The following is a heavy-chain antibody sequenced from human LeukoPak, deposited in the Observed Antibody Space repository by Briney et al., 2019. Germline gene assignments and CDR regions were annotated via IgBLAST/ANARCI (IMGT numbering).Heavy chain of an antibody. V-gene: IGHV3-64*01. D-gene: IGHD3-22*01. CDR1: RFTFSSYG. J-gene: IGHJ1*01. CDR2: ISSNGGRT. Sequence: GGSLRLSCAASRFTFSSYGMHWVRQAPGKGLEYVSAISSNGGRTYYANSVKGRFTISRDNSRNTLYLQMGSLRAEDMAVYYCATYYYDSGGFHFHHWGQGTLVTVSS. CDR3: ATYYYDSGGFHFHH.